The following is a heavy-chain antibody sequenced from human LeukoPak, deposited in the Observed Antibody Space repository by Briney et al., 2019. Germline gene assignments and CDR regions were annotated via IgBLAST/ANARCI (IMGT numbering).Heavy chain of an antibody. D-gene: IGHD2-2*01. CDR1: GGSISSGSYY. J-gene: IGHJ6*03. CDR2: IYSSGST. Sequence: SETLSLTCTVSGGSISSGSYYWSWIRQPAGKGLEWIGRIYSSGSTNYNPSLKSRVTISVDTSKNQFSLKLSSVTAADTAVYYCARGEYCSSTSCKTQYYYYYMDVWGKGTTVTVSS. V-gene: IGHV4-61*02. CDR3: ARGEYCSSTSCKTQYYYYYMDV.